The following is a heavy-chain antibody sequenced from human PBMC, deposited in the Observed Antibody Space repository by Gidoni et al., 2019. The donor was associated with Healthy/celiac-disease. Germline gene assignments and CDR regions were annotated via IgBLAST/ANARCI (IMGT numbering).Heavy chain of an antibody. J-gene: IGHJ1*01. CDR3: AKGHAQGYFQH. Sequence: YADSVKGRFTISRDNSKNTLYLQMNSLRAEDTAVYYCAKGHAQGYFQHWGQGTLVTVSS. V-gene: IGHV3-23*01.